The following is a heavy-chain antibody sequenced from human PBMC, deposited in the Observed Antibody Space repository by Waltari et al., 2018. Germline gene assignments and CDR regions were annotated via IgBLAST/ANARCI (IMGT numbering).Heavy chain of an antibody. CDR1: GFTFSSYA. CDR2: ISYDGSNK. Sequence: QVQLVESGGGVVQPGRSLRLSCAASGFTFSSYAMHWVRQAPGKGLEWVAVISYDGSNKYYADSVKGRFTISSDNSKNTLYLQMNSLRAEDTAVYYCARSPYGSGSYRTYYGMDVWGQGTLVTVSS. CDR3: ARSPYGSGSYRTYYGMDV. J-gene: IGHJ6*02. V-gene: IGHV3-30-3*01. D-gene: IGHD3-10*01.